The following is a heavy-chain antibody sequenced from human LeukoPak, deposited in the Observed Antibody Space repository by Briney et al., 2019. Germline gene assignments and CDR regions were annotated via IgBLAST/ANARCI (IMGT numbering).Heavy chain of an antibody. CDR2: IYYSGSS. V-gene: IGHV4-59*12. CDR3: ARGPMSPGGSVWFDP. Sequence: SETLSLTCTVSGGYISSYYWSWIRQPPGKGLEWTGYIYYSGSSNYNPSLKSRVTISVDTSKNQFSLKLSSVTAADTAVYYCARGPMSPGGSVWFDPWGQGTLVTVSS. D-gene: IGHD3-10*01. J-gene: IGHJ5*02. CDR1: GGYISSYY.